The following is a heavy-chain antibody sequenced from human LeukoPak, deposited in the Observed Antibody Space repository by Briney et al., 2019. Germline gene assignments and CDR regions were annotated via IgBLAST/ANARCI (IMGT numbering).Heavy chain of an antibody. CDR2: IKQDGSDK. V-gene: IGHV3-7*01. CDR3: ARDSYYYDSSGYPGGV. D-gene: IGHD3-22*01. J-gene: IGHJ4*02. Sequence: PGGSLRLSCAASGFTFSSYWMSWVRQAPGQGLEWVANIKQDGSDKYYVDSVKGRFTISRDNSKNTLYLQMNSLRAEDTAVYYCARDSYYYDSSGYPGGVWGQGTLVTVSS. CDR1: GFTFSSYW.